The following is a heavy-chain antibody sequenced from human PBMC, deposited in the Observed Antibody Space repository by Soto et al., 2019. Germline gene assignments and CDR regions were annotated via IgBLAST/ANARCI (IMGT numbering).Heavy chain of an antibody. CDR1: GDTFSDYH. J-gene: IGHJ4*02. CDR3: AREGSAWYKEVDY. Sequence: ASVKVSCKASGDTFSDYHIHWVRQAPGQGFEWMGWLNPKTGGTSYARKFQGRVTMTGDSSISTVHMDLTRLRSDDTAVYYCAREGSAWYKEVDYWGQGALVTV. CDR2: LNPKTGGT. D-gene: IGHD6-13*01. V-gene: IGHV1-2*02.